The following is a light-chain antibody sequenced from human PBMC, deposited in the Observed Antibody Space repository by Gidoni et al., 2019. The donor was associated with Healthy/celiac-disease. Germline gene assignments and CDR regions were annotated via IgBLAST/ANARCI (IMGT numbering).Light chain of an antibody. CDR1: QSISSW. CDR3: QQYNSDPYT. J-gene: IGKJ2*01. V-gene: IGKV1-5*03. Sequence: DIHITHSPSTLSASVGDRVTITCRASQSISSWLAWYQQKPGKAPKLLIYKESSLESGVPSRFRGSGSGTEFTITISSLQTDDFATYYGQQYNSDPYTFGQGTKLEIK. CDR2: KES.